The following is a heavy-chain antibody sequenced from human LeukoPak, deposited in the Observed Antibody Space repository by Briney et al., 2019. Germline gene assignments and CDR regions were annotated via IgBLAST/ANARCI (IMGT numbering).Heavy chain of an antibody. Sequence: SETLSLTCAVYGGSFSGYYRSWIRQPPGKGLEWIGEINHSGSTNYNPSLKSRVTISVDTSKNQFSLKLSSVTAADTAVYYCARGRKYCSSTSCYPVRGYYYYYMDVWGKGTTVTVSS. J-gene: IGHJ6*03. CDR3: ARGRKYCSSTSCYPVRGYYYYYMDV. CDR1: GGSFSGYY. D-gene: IGHD2-2*01. V-gene: IGHV4-34*01. CDR2: INHSGST.